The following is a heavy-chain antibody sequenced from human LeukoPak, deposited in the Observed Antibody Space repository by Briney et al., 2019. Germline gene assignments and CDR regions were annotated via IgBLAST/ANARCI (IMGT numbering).Heavy chain of an antibody. J-gene: IGHJ1*01. CDR2: ISSSGSI. CDR3: ASRSYYGHFQH. D-gene: IGHD1-26*01. V-gene: IGHV3-11*04. Sequence: GGSLRLSCAASGFTFSDNYMSWIRQAPGKGLEWVSYISSSGSIYYADSVKGRFTISRDNAKNSLYLQMNSLRAEDTAVYYCASRSYYGHFQHWGQGTLVTVSS. CDR1: GFTFSDNY.